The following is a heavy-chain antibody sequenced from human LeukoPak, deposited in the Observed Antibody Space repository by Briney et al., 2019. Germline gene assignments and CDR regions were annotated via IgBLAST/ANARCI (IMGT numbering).Heavy chain of an antibody. CDR1: GFTFSSYS. Sequence: KTGGSLRLSCAASGFTFSSYSMNWVRQAPGKGLEWVSSISSSSSYIYYADSVKGRFTISRDNAKNSLYLQMNSLRAEDTAVYYCARRYCSGGSCYPNWFDPWGQGTLVTVSS. J-gene: IGHJ5*02. CDR3: ARRYCSGGSCYPNWFDP. CDR2: ISSSSSYI. V-gene: IGHV3-21*04. D-gene: IGHD2-15*01.